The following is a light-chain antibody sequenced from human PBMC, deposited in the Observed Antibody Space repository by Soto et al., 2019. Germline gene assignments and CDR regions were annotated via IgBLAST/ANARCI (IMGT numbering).Light chain of an antibody. Sequence: QSVLTQPPSVSGAPGQRVTISCTGSSSNIGAGYDVHWYQQLPGTAPKLLIYGNSNRPSGVPDRFSGSKSGTSASLAITGLQAEDEADYYCRSYDSRLSGRVFGGGTKLPVL. J-gene: IGLJ3*02. CDR1: SSNIGAGYD. V-gene: IGLV1-40*01. CDR2: GNS. CDR3: RSYDSRLSGRV.